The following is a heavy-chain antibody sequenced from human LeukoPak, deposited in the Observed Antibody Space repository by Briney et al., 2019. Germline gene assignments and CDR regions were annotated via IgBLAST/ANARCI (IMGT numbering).Heavy chain of an antibody. J-gene: IGHJ4*02. CDR1: GGSISSYY. D-gene: IGHD3-10*01. CDR3: ARAGDTSVRGVPYIFDY. CDR2: IYYSGST. V-gene: IGHV4-59*01. Sequence: KPSETLSLTCTVSGGSISSYYWSWIRQPPGKGLEWIGYIYYSGSTNYNPSLKSRVTISVDTSKNQFSLKLSSVTAADTAVYYCARAGDTSVRGVPYIFDYWGQGTLVTVSS.